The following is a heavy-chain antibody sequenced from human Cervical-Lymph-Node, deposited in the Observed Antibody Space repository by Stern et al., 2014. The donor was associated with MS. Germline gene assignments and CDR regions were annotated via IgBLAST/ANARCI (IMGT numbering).Heavy chain of an antibody. Sequence: QDQLVQSGAEVKKPGSSLKVSCKASGGTFSSFAISWVRQAPGQGLEWMGGIIPIIETPHYAQNFQDKVTITADESTSTAYMELSSLTSEDTAVYYCAAGGRSSWYSDYWGQGTLVTVSS. V-gene: IGHV1-69*12. CDR2: IIPIIETP. CDR3: AAGGRSSWYSDY. D-gene: IGHD6-13*01. J-gene: IGHJ4*02. CDR1: GGTFSSFA.